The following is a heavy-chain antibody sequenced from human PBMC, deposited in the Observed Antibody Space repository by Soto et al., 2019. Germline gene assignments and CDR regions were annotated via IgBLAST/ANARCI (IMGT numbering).Heavy chain of an antibody. CDR3: ARLGDVDAFDI. J-gene: IGHJ3*02. D-gene: IGHD2-21*02. CDR1: GGSISSYY. Sequence: SETLSLTCTVSGGSISSYYWSWIRQPPGKGLEWIGYIYYSGSTNYNPSLKSRVTISVDTSKNQFSLKLSSVTAADTAVYYCARLGDVDAFDIWGQGTMVTVSS. CDR2: IYYSGST. V-gene: IGHV4-59*01.